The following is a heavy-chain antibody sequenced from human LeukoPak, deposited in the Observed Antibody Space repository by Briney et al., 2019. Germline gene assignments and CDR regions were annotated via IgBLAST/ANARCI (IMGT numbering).Heavy chain of an antibody. J-gene: IGHJ3*02. CDR2: IYYSGST. D-gene: IGHD6-19*01. V-gene: IGHV4-59*08. Sequence: SETLSLTCTVSGGSISSYYWSWIRQPPGKGLEWIGYIYYSGSTNYNPSLKSRVAISVDTSKNQFSLKLSSVTAADTAVYYCARGIAVAGRHDAFDIWGQGTMVTVSS. CDR3: ARGIAVAGRHDAFDI. CDR1: GGSISSYY.